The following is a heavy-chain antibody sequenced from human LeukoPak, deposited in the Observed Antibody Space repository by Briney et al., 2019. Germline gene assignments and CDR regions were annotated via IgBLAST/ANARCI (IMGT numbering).Heavy chain of an antibody. V-gene: IGHV3-48*02. Sequence: GGSLRLSCAASGFTFRTDGMNWVRQAAGKGLEWVSYISSSSSAKYYGDSVKGRFTISRDNAKDSLYLQMNSLRDEDTAIYYCARELVQCSGGSCYGSWFDTWGQGILVTVSS. CDR3: ARELVQCSGGSCYGSWFDT. J-gene: IGHJ5*02. CDR2: ISSSSSAK. D-gene: IGHD2-15*01. CDR1: GFTFRTDG.